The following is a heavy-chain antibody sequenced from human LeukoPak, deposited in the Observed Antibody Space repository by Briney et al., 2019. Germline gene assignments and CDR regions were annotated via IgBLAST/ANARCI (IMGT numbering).Heavy chain of an antibody. CDR3: ARDLDSGSYYAFDY. D-gene: IGHD1-26*01. V-gene: IGHV3-23*01. CDR2: ISGSGGST. Sequence: GGSLRLSCAASGFTFRIYAMSWVREAPGRGLEWVSAISGSGGSTYYADSVKGRFTISRNNSKNTLYLQMNSLRAEDTAVYYCARDLDSGSYYAFDYWGQGSLVTVSS. J-gene: IGHJ4*02. CDR1: GFTFRIYA.